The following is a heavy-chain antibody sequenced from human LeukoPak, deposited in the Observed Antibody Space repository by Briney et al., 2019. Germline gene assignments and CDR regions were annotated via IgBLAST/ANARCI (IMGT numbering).Heavy chain of an antibody. Sequence: SETLSLTCTVSGGSISNYYWSWIRQPPGKGLEWIGNIFYSGSTYYSPSLKSRVTISLDTSRNQFSLKLNSVTAADTAVYYCAKSNGYGLVDIWGQGTMVTVSS. J-gene: IGHJ3*02. CDR3: AKSNGYGLVDI. CDR2: IFYSGST. CDR1: GGSISNYY. D-gene: IGHD3-10*01. V-gene: IGHV4-59*12.